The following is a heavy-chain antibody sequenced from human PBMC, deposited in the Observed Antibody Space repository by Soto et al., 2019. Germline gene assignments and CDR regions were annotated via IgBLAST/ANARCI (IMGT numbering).Heavy chain of an antibody. J-gene: IGHJ4*02. V-gene: IGHV3-74*01. CDR1: GFTFSSYW. D-gene: IGHD3-22*01. CDR2: INSDGSST. Sequence: GGSLRLSCAASGFTFSSYWMHWVRQAPGKGLVWVSRINSDGSSTSYADSVKGRFTISRDNAKNTLYLQMNSLRAEDTAVYYCARVGLGYYYDSSGYYYFDYWGQGTLVTVSS. CDR3: ARVGLGYYYDSSGYYYFDY.